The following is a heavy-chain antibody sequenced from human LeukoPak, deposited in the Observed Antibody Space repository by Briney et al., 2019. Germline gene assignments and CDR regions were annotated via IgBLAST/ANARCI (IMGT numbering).Heavy chain of an antibody. D-gene: IGHD3-3*01. CDR3: ARGPRYYDFWSGYQNWSDP. Sequence: KPSETLSLTCAVYGGSFSGYYWSWIRQPPGKGLEWIWEINHSGSTSYNPSLKSRVTISVDTSKNQFSLKLSSVTAADTAVYYCARGPRYYDFWSGYQNWSDPWGQGTLVTVSS. J-gene: IGHJ5*02. CDR1: GGSFSGYY. CDR2: INHSGST. V-gene: IGHV4-34*01.